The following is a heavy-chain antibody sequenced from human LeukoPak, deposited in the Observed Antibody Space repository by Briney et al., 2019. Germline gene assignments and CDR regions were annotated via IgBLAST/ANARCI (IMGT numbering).Heavy chain of an antibody. CDR3: AKDGLLWFGEPQSYMDV. Sequence: GGSLRLSCAASGFTFSSYAMSWVRQAPGKGLEWVSAISGSGGSTYYADSVKGRFTISRDNSKNTLYLQMNSLRAEDTAVYYCAKDGLLWFGEPQSYMDVWGKGTTVTVSS. D-gene: IGHD3-10*01. CDR1: GFTFSSYA. J-gene: IGHJ6*03. CDR2: ISGSGGST. V-gene: IGHV3-23*01.